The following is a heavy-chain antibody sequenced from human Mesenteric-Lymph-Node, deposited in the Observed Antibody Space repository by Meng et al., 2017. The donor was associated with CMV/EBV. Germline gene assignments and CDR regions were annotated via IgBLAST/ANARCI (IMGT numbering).Heavy chain of an antibody. Sequence: SQTLSLTCAVYGGSFSNYYWTWIRQPPGKGLEYIGEVSHSGSTNYNPSLKSRVTISADTSKNQLSLKLTSVTAADTALYYCARAPYYDNSGHYSNDAYDVWGQGTMVTVSS. CDR2: VSHSGST. CDR3: ARAPYYDNSGHYSNDAYDV. J-gene: IGHJ3*01. V-gene: IGHV4-34*01. CDR1: GGSFSNYY. D-gene: IGHD3-22*01.